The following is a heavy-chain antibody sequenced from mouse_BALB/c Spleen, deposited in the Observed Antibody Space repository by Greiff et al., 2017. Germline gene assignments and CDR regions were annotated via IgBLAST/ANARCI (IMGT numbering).Heavy chain of an antibody. V-gene: IGHV14-4*02. CDR2: IDPENGDT. Sequence: VQLKQSGAELVRSGASVKLSCTASGFNIKDYYMHWVKQRPEQGLEWIGWIDPENGDTEYAPKFQGKATMTADTSSNTAYLQLSSLTTEDTAVYYCNAGGYYGRAYWGQGTLVTVSA. CDR1: GFNIKDYY. J-gene: IGHJ3*01. D-gene: IGHD1-1*01. CDR3: NAGGYYGRAY.